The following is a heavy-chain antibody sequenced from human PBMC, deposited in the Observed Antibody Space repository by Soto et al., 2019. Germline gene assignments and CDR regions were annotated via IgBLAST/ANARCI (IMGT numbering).Heavy chain of an antibody. CDR3: ARGGGQDAYNPLTLDY. CDR2: ISGSGGHI. J-gene: IGHJ4*02. CDR1: GFSFGSYA. Sequence: PGGSLRLSCSASGFSFGSYAMSWVRQAPGKGLEWVSSISGSGGHIYYTDSLKGRFTISRDYSKNTLYLQMNSLRAEDTAVYYCARGGGQDAYNPLTLDYWGQGTLVTVSS. D-gene: IGHD1-1*01. V-gene: IGHV3-23*01.